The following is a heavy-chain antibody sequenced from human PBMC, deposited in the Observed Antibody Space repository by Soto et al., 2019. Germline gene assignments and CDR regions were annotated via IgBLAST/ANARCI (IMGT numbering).Heavy chain of an antibody. Sequence: QVQLVQSGAEVKKPGASVKVSCKASGYIFTNYYMHWVRQAPGQGLEWMGIINPSGGSTSYAQKFQDRVTMARDTSTSTVYMELSSLRSEDTAVYYCARVAAAGLNTQYYYYYGMDVWGQGTTVTVSS. CDR1: GYIFTNYY. CDR3: ARVAAAGLNTQYYYYYGMDV. J-gene: IGHJ6*02. D-gene: IGHD6-13*01. V-gene: IGHV1-46*03. CDR2: INPSGGST.